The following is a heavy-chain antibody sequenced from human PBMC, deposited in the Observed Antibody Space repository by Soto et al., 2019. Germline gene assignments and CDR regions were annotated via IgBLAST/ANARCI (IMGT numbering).Heavy chain of an antibody. D-gene: IGHD2-15*01. CDR2: IIPIFGTA. Sequence: QVQLVQSGAKVKKPGSSVKVSCKASGGTFSSYAINWVRQAPGQGLEWMGGIIPIFGTANYAQKFQGRVTITADESTSTAYMALSSLRYEDTAVYYCARGSGGSSYYYYGIDFWGQGTTVTVCS. CDR3: ARGSGGSSYYYYGIDF. V-gene: IGHV1-69*12. J-gene: IGHJ6*02. CDR1: GGTFSSYA.